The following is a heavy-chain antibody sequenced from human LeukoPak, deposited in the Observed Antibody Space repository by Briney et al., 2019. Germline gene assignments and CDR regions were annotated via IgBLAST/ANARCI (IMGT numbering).Heavy chain of an antibody. D-gene: IGHD6-13*01. Sequence: GGSLRLSCAASGFTFSNYWMHWVRQVPGKGLEWVSRINSNQSSRSYADSVKGRLTISRDNAKNSVFLQMNSLRTEDTAVYYCVREGRLAGDPIDYWGQGTLVTVSS. CDR2: INSNQSSR. CDR3: VREGRLAGDPIDY. V-gene: IGHV3-74*01. CDR1: GFTFSNYW. J-gene: IGHJ4*02.